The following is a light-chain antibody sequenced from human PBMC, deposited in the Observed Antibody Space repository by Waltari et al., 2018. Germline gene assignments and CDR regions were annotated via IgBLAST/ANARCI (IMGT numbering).Light chain of an antibody. J-gene: IGKJ2*02. V-gene: IGKV1-9*01. Sequence: DIQLTQSPSFLSAAVGDRVTITCRASQGVSSYLAWYQQKPGKAPKVLIYGASTLQRGVPSRFSGSGSGTEFSRTIISLQPEDSATYYCQQLHSYPRTFGQGTKLEIK. CDR3: QQLHSYPRT. CDR1: QGVSSY. CDR2: GAS.